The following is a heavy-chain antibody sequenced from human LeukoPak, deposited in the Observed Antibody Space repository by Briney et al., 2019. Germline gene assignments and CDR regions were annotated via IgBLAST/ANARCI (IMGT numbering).Heavy chain of an antibody. CDR2: IYHSGST. CDR1: GGSISSSSYY. Sequence: SETLSLTCTVSGGSISSSSYYWGWIRQPPGKGLEWIGSIYHSGSTYYNPSLKGRVTISVDTSKNQFSLKLSSVTAADTAVYYCARHSTVAGYYYYYYMDVWGKGTTVTISS. V-gene: IGHV4-39*01. J-gene: IGHJ6*03. CDR3: ARHSTVAGYYYYYYMDV. D-gene: IGHD6-19*01.